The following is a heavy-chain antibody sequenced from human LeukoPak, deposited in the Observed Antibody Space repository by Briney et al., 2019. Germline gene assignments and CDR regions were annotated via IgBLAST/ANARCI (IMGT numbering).Heavy chain of an antibody. Sequence: ASVKVSCKASGYTFTSYGISWVRQAPGQGLEWMGWISAYNGNTNYAQKFQGRVTMTRDTSTSTVYMELSSLRSEDTAVYYCARSASSMVYATLGYWGQGTLVTVSS. V-gene: IGHV1-18*01. CDR2: ISAYNGNT. CDR1: GYTFTSYG. D-gene: IGHD2-8*01. J-gene: IGHJ4*02. CDR3: ARSASSMVYATLGY.